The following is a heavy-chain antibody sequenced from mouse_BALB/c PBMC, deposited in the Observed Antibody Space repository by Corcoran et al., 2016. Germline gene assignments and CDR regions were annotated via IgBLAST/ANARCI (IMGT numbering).Heavy chain of an antibody. D-gene: IGHD4-1*01. J-gene: IGHJ1*01. CDR2: IDPANGNT. V-gene: IGHV14-3*02. Sequence: EDHLQQSGAELVKPGASVKLSCTASGFNIKDTYMPWVEQRPEQGLEWIGRIDPANGNTKYDQKFQGKATITADTSSNTAYLQLSSLTSEDTAVYYCANWDCYFDVWGAGTTVTVSS. CDR3: ANWDCYFDV. CDR1: GFNIKDTY.